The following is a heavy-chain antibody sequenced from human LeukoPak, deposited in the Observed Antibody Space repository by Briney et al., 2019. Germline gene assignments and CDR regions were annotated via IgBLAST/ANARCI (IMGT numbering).Heavy chain of an antibody. CDR2: INPNSGGT. CDR1: GYTFTGYY. V-gene: IGHV1-2*06. J-gene: IGHJ6*03. CDR3: ARGWFGELYGYYYYYMDV. D-gene: IGHD3-10*01. Sequence: ASVKVSCXASGYTFTGYYMHWVRQAPGQGLEWMGRINPNSGGTNYAQKFQGRVTMTRDTSISTAYMELSGLRSDDTAVYYCARGWFGELYGYYYYYMDVWGKGTTVTVSS.